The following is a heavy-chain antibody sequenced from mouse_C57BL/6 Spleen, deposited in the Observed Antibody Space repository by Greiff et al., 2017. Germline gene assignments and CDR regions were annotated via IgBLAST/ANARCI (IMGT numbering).Heavy chain of an antibody. V-gene: IGHV1-26*01. CDR3: ARRGPYYDYDEEDFDY. Sequence: EVQLQQSGPELVKPGASVKISCKASGYTFTDYYMNWVKQSHGKSLEWIGDINPNNGGTSYNQKFKGKATLTVDKSSSTAYMELRSLTSEDSAVYYCARRGPYYDYDEEDFDYWGQGTTLTVSS. CDR1: GYTFTDYY. D-gene: IGHD2-4*01. CDR2: INPNNGGT. J-gene: IGHJ2*01.